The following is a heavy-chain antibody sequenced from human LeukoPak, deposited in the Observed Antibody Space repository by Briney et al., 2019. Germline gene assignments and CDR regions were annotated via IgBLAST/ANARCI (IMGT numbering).Heavy chain of an antibody. V-gene: IGHV3-15*01. CDR3: TRRLVVVPAAIRDY. D-gene: IGHD2-2*02. CDR1: GFTFSNAW. J-gene: IGHJ4*02. CDR2: IKSKTDGGTT. Sequence: PGGSLRLSCAAPGFTFSNAWMSWVRQAPGKGLEWVGRIKSKTDGGTTDYAAPVKGRFTISRDDSKNTLYLQMNSLKTEDTAVYYCTRRLVVVPAAIRDYWGQGTLVTVSS.